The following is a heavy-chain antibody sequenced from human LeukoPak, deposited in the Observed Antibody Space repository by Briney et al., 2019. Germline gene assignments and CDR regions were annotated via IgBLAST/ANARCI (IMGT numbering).Heavy chain of an antibody. CDR1: GFTFSKYA. CDR2: ISYDGSNK. Sequence: GRSLRLSCAASGFTFSKYAIHWVRQAPGKGLEWVAVISYDGSNKYYADSVKGRFTISRDNSKNTLYLQMNSLRAEDTAVYYCARRGAVAGTFDYWGQGTLVTVSS. CDR3: ARRGAVAGTFDY. V-gene: IGHV3-30*04. D-gene: IGHD6-19*01. J-gene: IGHJ4*02.